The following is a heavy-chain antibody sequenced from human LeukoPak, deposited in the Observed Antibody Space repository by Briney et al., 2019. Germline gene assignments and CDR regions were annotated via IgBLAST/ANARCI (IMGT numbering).Heavy chain of an antibody. CDR3: ARLLQVYSSGWYPTSNWFDP. CDR1: GGSISLSYYY. D-gene: IGHD6-19*01. Sequence: PSETLSLTCSVSGGSISLSYYYWGWIRQPPGKALEWIGSVYYSGTTSYNPSLKSRVTISVDTSKNQFSLKLSSVTAADTAVYYCARLLQVYSSGWYPTSNWFDPWGQGTLVTVSS. CDR2: VYYSGTT. J-gene: IGHJ5*02. V-gene: IGHV4-39*07.